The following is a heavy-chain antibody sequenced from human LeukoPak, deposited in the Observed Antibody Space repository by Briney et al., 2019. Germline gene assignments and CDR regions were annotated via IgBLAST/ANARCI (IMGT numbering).Heavy chain of an antibody. J-gene: IGHJ6*02. V-gene: IGHV3-30*18. Sequence: PGRSLRLSCAASGFTFSSYGMHWGRQAPGKGLEWVAVISYDGSNKYYADSVKGRFTISRDNSKNTLYLQMNSLRAEDTAVYYCAKDRSYGMDVWGQGTTVTVSS. CDR2: ISYDGSNK. CDR3: AKDRSYGMDV. CDR1: GFTFSSYG.